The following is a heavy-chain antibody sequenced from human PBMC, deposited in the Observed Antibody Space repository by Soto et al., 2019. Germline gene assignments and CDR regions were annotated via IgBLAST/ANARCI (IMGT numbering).Heavy chain of an antibody. CDR3: ARDEEP. J-gene: IGHJ5*02. CDR2: IWSDGSKK. Sequence: QVQLVESGGGVVQPGRSLRLSCAASGVTFSSYAMHWVRQAPGKGVEWVAVIWSDGSKKYYGDSVKGRFTISRDNSKNTLYLQMNSLKVEDTAVYYCARDEEPWGQGTLVIVSS. CDR1: GVTFSSYA. V-gene: IGHV3-33*01.